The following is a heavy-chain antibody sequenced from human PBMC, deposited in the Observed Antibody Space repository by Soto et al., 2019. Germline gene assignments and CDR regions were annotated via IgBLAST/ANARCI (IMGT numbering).Heavy chain of an antibody. Sequence: QITLKESGPTLVKPTQTLTLTCTFSGFSLSTIGVGVGWIRQPPGKALEWLALIYWDDDKRYSPSLKSRLTVTQDTSNNQVVLTMTNMDPVDTATYYGVQSRCGGDCLQSYSSHSYYGLDVWGQGTTVTVSS. CDR3: VQSRCGGDCLQSYSSHSYYGLDV. J-gene: IGHJ6*02. CDR2: IYWDDDK. D-gene: IGHD2-21*02. CDR1: GFSLSTIGVG. V-gene: IGHV2-5*02.